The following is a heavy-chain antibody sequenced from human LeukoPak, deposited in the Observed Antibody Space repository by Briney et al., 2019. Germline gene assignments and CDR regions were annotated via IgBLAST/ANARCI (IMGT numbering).Heavy chain of an antibody. V-gene: IGHV1-8*01. D-gene: IGHD5-18*01. J-gene: IGHJ6*02. CDR1: GYTFTSYD. Sequence: GASVKVSCKASGYTFTSYDINWVRQATGQGLEWMGWMNPNSGNTGYAQKFQGRVTMTRNTSISTAYMELSSLRSEDTAVYYCAASPWIQLEGRYYGMDVWGQGTTVTVSS. CDR2: MNPNSGNT. CDR3: AASPWIQLEGRYYGMDV.